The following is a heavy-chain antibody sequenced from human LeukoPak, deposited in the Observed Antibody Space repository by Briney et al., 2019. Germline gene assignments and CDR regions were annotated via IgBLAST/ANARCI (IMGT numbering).Heavy chain of an antibody. J-gene: IGHJ4*02. Sequence: SETLSFTCTVSGGSISSYYWSWIRQPPGKGLEWIGYIYYSGSTNYNPSLKSRVTISVDTSKNQFSLKLSSVTAADTAVYYCARTSYGSGLFDYWGQGTLVTVSS. D-gene: IGHD3-10*01. V-gene: IGHV4-59*01. CDR1: GGSISSYY. CDR2: IYYSGST. CDR3: ARTSYGSGLFDY.